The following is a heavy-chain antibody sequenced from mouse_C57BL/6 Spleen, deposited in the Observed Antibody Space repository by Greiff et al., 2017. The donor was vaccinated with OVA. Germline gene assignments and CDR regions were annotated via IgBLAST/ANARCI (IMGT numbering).Heavy chain of an antibody. CDR3: ARKEGLVGWFAY. J-gene: IGHJ3*01. CDR2: IWSGGST. D-gene: IGHD2-10*02. Sequence: VQLQESGPGLVQPSQSLSITCTVSGFSLTSYGVHWVRQSPGKGLEWLGVIWSGGSTDYNAAFISRLSISKDNSKSQVFFKMNSLQADDTAIYYCARKEGLVGWFAYWGQGTLVTVSA. V-gene: IGHV2-2*01. CDR1: GFSLTSYG.